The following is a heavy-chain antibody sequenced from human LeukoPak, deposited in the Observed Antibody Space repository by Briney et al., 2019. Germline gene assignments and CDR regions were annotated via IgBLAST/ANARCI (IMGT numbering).Heavy chain of an antibody. V-gene: IGHV4-59*08. CDR1: GGSISSYY. Sequence: PSETLSLACTVSGGSISSYYWSWIRQPPGKGLEWIGYIYYSGSTNYNPSLKSRVTISVDTSKNQFSLKLSSVTAADTAVYYCARLGGSGSYMVYWGQGTLVTVSS. CDR2: IYYSGST. D-gene: IGHD3-10*01. J-gene: IGHJ4*02. CDR3: ARLGGSGSYMVY.